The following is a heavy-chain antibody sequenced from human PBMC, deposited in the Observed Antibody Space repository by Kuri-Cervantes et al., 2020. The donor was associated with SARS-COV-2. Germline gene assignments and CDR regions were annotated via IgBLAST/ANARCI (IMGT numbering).Heavy chain of an antibody. Sequence: GESLKISCAASGFTFSSYGMHWVRQAPGKGLVWVSRINSDGSSTSYADSVKGRFTISRDNAKNTLYLQMNSLRAEDTAVYYCARDIVNYDILTGYSHRAVGMDVWGQGTTVTVSS. D-gene: IGHD3-9*01. CDR3: ARDIVNYDILTGYSHRAVGMDV. J-gene: IGHJ6*02. CDR1: GFTFSSYG. V-gene: IGHV3-74*01. CDR2: INSDGSST.